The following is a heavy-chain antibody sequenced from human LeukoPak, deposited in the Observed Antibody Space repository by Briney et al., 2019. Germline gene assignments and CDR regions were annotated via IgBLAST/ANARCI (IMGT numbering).Heavy chain of an antibody. V-gene: IGHV1-18*01. D-gene: IGHD2-15*01. CDR3: ARAGVAATWARFDP. J-gene: IGHJ5*02. CDR1: GYTFTSYG. CDR2: ISAYNGNT. Sequence: GASVKVSCKASGYTFTSYGISWGRQAPEQGLKWMGWISAYNGNTNYAQKLQGRVTMTTDTSTSTAYMELRSLRSDDTAVYYCARAGVAATWARFDPWGQGTLVTVSS.